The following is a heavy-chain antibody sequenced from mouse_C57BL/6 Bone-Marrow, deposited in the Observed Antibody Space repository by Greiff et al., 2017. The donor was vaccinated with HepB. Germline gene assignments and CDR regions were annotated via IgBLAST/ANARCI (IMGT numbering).Heavy chain of an antibody. V-gene: IGHV1-81*01. J-gene: IGHJ3*01. Sequence: QVQLQQSGAELARPGASVKLSCKASGYTFTSYGISWVKQRTGQGLEWIGEIYPRSGNTYYNEKFKGKATLTADKSSSTAYMELRSLTSEDSAVYFWARGTGTEAWFAYWGQGTLVTVSA. CDR2: IYPRSGNT. CDR3: ARGTGTEAWFAY. D-gene: IGHD4-1*01. CDR1: GYTFTSYG.